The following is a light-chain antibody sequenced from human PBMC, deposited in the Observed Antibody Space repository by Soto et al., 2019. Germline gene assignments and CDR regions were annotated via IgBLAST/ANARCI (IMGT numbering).Light chain of an antibody. J-gene: IGKJ1*01. CDR1: QSIATF. CDR3: QQSSDSPQT. Sequence: QMTQSPSSLSASVGDRVTITCRASQSIATFLNWYQQKLGKAPKLLIYATSNLQRGVPSRFSGSEFGTDFTLPISNLQPEDFASYYCQQSSDSPQTFGQGTKVEI. CDR2: ATS. V-gene: IGKV1-39*01.